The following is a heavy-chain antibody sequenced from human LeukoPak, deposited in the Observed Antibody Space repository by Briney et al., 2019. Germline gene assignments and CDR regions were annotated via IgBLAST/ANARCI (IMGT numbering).Heavy chain of an antibody. CDR2: IKQGGNEI. D-gene: IGHD6-25*01. J-gene: IGHJ4*02. CDR1: GFTLSQYW. Sequence: GGSLRLSCVVSGFTLSQYWMTWVRQAPGKVLEWLANIKQGGNEIHYVESVKGRFTISRDNAKNSLYLQMNSLRAEDAAIYYCARGSSAAAESYFDSWGQGTLVTVSS. CDR3: ARGSSAAAESYFDS. V-gene: IGHV3-7*01.